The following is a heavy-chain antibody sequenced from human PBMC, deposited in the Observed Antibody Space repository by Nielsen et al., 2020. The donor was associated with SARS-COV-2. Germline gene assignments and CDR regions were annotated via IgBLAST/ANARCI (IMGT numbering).Heavy chain of an antibody. V-gene: IGHV1-46*01. Sequence: ASVKVSCKASGYTFTSYYMHWVRQAPGQGLEWMGIINPSGGSTSYAQKFQGRVTMTRDTSTSTVYMELSSLRSEDTAVYYCASEQLVERGFDYWGQGTLVTVSS. CDR2: INPSGGST. J-gene: IGHJ4*02. D-gene: IGHD6-13*01. CDR1: GYTFTSYY. CDR3: ASEQLVERGFDY.